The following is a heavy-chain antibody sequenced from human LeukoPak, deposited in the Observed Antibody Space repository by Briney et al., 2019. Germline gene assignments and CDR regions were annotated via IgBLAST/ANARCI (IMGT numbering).Heavy chain of an antibody. D-gene: IGHD5-24*01. CDR1: GFTFSDYY. CDR2: ISSSGSTI. V-gene: IGHV3-11*01. CDR3: ASIGDGYPISRSGGY. Sequence: PGGSLRLSCAASGFTFSDYYMSWIRQAPGKGREGVSYISSSGSTIYYADSVKGRFTISRDNAKNSLYLQMNSLRAEDTAVYYCASIGDGYPISRSGGYWGQGTLVTVSS. J-gene: IGHJ4*02.